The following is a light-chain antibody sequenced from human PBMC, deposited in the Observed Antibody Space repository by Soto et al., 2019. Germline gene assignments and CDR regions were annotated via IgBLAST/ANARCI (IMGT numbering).Light chain of an antibody. CDR2: KAS. CDR1: QTISRW. J-gene: IGKJ1*01. V-gene: IGKV1-5*03. CDR3: QQYNDWWWT. Sequence: LSTMSGSVGYRVTIPFGASQTISRWLAWYQQKPGKAPKLLIYKASTLKSGVPSRFSGSGSGTEFTLTISSLQSEDFAVYYCQQYNDWWWTFGEGTKVDIK.